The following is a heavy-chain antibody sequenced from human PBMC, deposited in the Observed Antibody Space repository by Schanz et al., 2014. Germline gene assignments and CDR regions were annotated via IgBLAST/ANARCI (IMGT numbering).Heavy chain of an antibody. V-gene: IGHV3-23*01. D-gene: IGHD3-22*01. CDR3: AKDPSHGDYDYYFDY. CDR2: ISGSGGST. J-gene: IGHJ4*02. CDR1: GFTFSTYA. Sequence: EVQLLDSGGGLVQPGGSLRLSCAASGFTFSTYAMSWVRQAPGKGLGWVSAISGSGGSTYYADSVKGRFTISRDNSKNTLYLQRNSLRAEDTAVYYCAKDPSHGDYDYYFDYWGQGTLVTVSS.